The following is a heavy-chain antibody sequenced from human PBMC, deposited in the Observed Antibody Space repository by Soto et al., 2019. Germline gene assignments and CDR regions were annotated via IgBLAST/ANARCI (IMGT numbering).Heavy chain of an antibody. V-gene: IGHV3-15*07. CDR3: TSHDATEQNYVPY. Sequence: VQLVESGGGLVKPGGSLRLSCAASGFTFSDAWMNWARQAPGKGLEWVGRIKSKAYGGTADYSAPVRGRFTISRDDSTATMYLQMNSLETEDRGVYYCTSHDATEQNYVPYWGQGTLVTVSS. D-gene: IGHD1-7*01. J-gene: IGHJ4*02. CDR1: GFTFSDAW. CDR2: IKSKAYGGTA.